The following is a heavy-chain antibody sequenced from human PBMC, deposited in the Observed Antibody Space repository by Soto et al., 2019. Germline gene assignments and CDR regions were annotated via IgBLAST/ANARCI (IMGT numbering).Heavy chain of an antibody. CDR3: AKEYGSTWIDH. CDR1: GFTFSTYG. V-gene: IGHV3-30*18. D-gene: IGHD6-13*01. J-gene: IGHJ4*02. Sequence: GGSLRLSCAASGFTFSTYGMHWVRQAPGKGLEWVAAMSYDGTKQYYVDSVKGRFTISRDNSRNTLFLQLNSLRDEDAAVYYCAKEYGSTWIDHWGQGTPVTVSS. CDR2: MSYDGTKQ.